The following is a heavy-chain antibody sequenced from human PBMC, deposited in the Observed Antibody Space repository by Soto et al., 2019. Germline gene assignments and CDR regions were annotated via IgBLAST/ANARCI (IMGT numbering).Heavy chain of an antibody. Sequence: ASVKVSCKASGYPFTSFYSYSVRQAPGQGLEWVGRINHKNGDTNYAQRFQGRVTMTRDTSISTGYLELTSLISDDTAFYYCAIFKQAPNGIDFWGQGTLVTVSS. CDR2: INHKNGDT. CDR3: AIFKQAPNGIDF. CDR1: GYPFTSFY. J-gene: IGHJ4*02. D-gene: IGHD2-8*01. V-gene: IGHV1-2*06.